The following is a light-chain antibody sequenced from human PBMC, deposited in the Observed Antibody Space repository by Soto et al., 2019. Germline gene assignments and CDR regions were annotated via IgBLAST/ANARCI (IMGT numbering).Light chain of an antibody. V-gene: IGKV3-11*01. CDR3: QQRTNWLYT. CDR1: QFFGSY. Sequence: EIVLTQSPATLSLSPGETATLSCRASQFFGSYLAWYQQRPGQAPRLLIYDASNRATDIPARFSGSGSGTDFTLTISGLEPEDFGVFYCQQRTNWLYTFGQGTKVEIK. J-gene: IGKJ2*01. CDR2: DAS.